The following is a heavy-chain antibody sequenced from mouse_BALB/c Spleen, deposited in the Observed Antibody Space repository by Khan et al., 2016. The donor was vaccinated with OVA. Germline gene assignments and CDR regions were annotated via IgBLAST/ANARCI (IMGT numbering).Heavy chain of an antibody. D-gene: IGHD1-1*01. CDR1: GYTFTSYW. CDR2: INPSTGYT. J-gene: IGHJ3*01. Sequence: VQLQQSGAELAKPGASVKMSCKASGYTFTSYWMHWVKQRPGQGLEWIGYINPSTGYTEYNQRFKDQATLTADKSSSTAYMQLSSLTSEESAVYYCANHGSSSAWLTYWGQGTLVTGSA. V-gene: IGHV1-7*01. CDR3: ANHGSSSAWLTY.